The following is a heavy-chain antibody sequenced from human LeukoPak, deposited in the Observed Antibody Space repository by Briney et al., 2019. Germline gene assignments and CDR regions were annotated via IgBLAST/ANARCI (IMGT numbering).Heavy chain of an antibody. CDR3: ASSSSPAYKEAFDI. J-gene: IGHJ3*02. D-gene: IGHD5-24*01. CDR1: GGTFSSYA. V-gene: IGHV1-69*04. Sequence: ASVKVSCKASGGTFSSYAISWVRQAPGRGLEWMGRIIPILGIANYAQKFQGRVTITADKSTSTAYMELSSLRSEDTAVYYCASSSSPAYKEAFDIWGQGTMVTVSS. CDR2: IIPILGIA.